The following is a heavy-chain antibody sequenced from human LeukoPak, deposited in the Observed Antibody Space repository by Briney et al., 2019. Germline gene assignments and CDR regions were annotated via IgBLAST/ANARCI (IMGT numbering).Heavy chain of an antibody. CDR2: IRDDGSNQ. D-gene: IGHD2-2*01. CDR3: AKGPICSSTMCYDGVEYLQD. J-gene: IGHJ1*01. V-gene: IGHV3-30*02. Sequence: PGGSLRLSCAASGFTFTAYGIHWVRQAPGKGLEWVAFIRDDGSNQYFADSVKGRFALSRDNSKNTLYLQMSSLGPEDTAVYYCAKGPICSSTMCYDGVEYLQDWGQGTLVTVSS. CDR1: GFTFTAYG.